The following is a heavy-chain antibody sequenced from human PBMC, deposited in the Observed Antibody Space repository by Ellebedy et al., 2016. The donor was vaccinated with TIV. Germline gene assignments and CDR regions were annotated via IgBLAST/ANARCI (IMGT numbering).Heavy chain of an antibody. CDR3: ARFVDGDYEDY. CDR1: GYTFMSYS. Sequence: AASVKVSCKASGYTFMSYSIAWVRQAPGQGLEWMGWISGYNGNTYSAQKLQGRVTMTTDTSTSTAYMELRSLGSDDTAVYYCARFVDGDYEDYWGQGALVTVSS. V-gene: IGHV1-18*01. D-gene: IGHD4-17*01. CDR2: ISGYNGNT. J-gene: IGHJ4*02.